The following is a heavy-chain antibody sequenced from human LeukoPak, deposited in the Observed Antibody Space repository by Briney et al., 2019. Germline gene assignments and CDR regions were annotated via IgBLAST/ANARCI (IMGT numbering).Heavy chain of an antibody. V-gene: IGHV4-61*05. CDR1: GGSISSSSYY. CDR3: AAFGELGHDAFDI. J-gene: IGHJ3*02. CDR2: IYYSGST. Sequence: SSETLSLTCTVSGGSISSSSYYWGWIRQPPGKGLEWIGYIYYSGSTNYNPSLKSRVTISVDTSKNQFSLKLSSVTAADTAVYYCAAFGELGHDAFDIWGQGTMVTVSS. D-gene: IGHD3-10*01.